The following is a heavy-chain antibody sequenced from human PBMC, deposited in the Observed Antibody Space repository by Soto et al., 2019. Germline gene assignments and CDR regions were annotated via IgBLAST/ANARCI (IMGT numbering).Heavy chain of an antibody. CDR2: IYTGGST. Sequence: EVQLVESGGGLIQPGGSLRLSCAASGFTVSSYYMSWVRQAPGKGLEWVSVIYTGGSTSYADSVKGRFTISRDNSKNTVYLQRNSLGVEDTAVYYCARDLGRDTSQHWGQGTLVTVSS. D-gene: IGHD2-21*02. CDR3: ARDLGRDTSQH. J-gene: IGHJ1*01. CDR1: GFTVSSYY. V-gene: IGHV3-53*01.